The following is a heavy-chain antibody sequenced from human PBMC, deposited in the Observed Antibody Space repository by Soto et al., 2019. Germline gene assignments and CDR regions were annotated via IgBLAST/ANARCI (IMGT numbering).Heavy chain of an antibody. V-gene: IGHV3-23*01. CDR3: AKLGTMGVFDN. J-gene: IGHJ4*02. CDR2: ITFRGDNT. CDR1: GFTFSSYA. D-gene: IGHD1-26*01. Sequence: EVQLLESGGGLVPPGGSLRLSCAASGFTFSSYAMSWVRQAPGKGLEWLAGITFRGDNTYYADSVKGRFTLSRDNSRNRLDLQMNSLKVEDTAQYYCAKLGTMGVFDNWGQGTLLTVSS.